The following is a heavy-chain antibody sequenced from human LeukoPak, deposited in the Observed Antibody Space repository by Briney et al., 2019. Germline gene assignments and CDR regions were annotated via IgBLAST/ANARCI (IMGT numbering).Heavy chain of an antibody. CDR3: ARWISSHSFDP. D-gene: IGHD2-2*03. CDR1: GFTVSSNY. V-gene: IGHV3-11*04. Sequence: PGGSLRLSCAASGFTVSSNYMSWIRQAPGKGLEWVSYISSSGSTIYYADSVKGRFTISRDNSKNTLYLQMNSLRAEDTAVYYCARWISSHSFDPWGQGTLVTVSS. CDR2: ISSSGSTI. J-gene: IGHJ5*02.